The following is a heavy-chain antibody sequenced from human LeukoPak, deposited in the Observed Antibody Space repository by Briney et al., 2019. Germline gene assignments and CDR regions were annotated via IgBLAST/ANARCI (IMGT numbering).Heavy chain of an antibody. J-gene: IGHJ4*02. V-gene: IGHV4-39*01. CDR2: IYYSGST. D-gene: IGHD4/OR15-4a*01. Sequence: SETLTLTCTVSGGSISSSGYYWGWIRQPPGKGLEWIGSIYYSGSTYYNPSLKSRVTISVDTSKNQFSLKLSSVTAADTAVYYCARHDYGVDYWGQGTLVTVSS. CDR3: ARHDYGVDY. CDR1: GGSISSSGYY.